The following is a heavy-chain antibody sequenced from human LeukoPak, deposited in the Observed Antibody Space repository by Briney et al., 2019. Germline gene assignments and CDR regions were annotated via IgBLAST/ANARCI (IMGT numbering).Heavy chain of an antibody. CDR1: GFTFYTYD. D-gene: IGHD6-13*01. CDR3: ARIPGMAAGSDFYFDY. J-gene: IGHJ4*02. V-gene: IGHV3-23*01. CDR2: ISYHGHRT. Sequence: GSLLLSCVASGFTFYTYDMSWVRQVPGKGLEWVSSISYHGHRTYYTDSVKGRFTISRDNSKNTLYLQLNSLRVEDTAIYYCARIPGMAAGSDFYFDYWGPGTVVTVFS.